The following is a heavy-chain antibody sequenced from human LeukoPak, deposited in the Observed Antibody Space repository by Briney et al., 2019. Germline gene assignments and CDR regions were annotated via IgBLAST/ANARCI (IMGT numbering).Heavy chain of an antibody. CDR3: ARPPNIAAAGQD. D-gene: IGHD6-13*01. Sequence: GGSLRLSCAASGFTFNNYWMTWVRQAPGKGLEWVANIKRDGSEKYYVDSVKGRFTISRDNAKNSLYLQMNSLRAEDTAVYYCARPPNIAAAGQDWGQGTLVTVSS. V-gene: IGHV3-7*01. CDR2: IKRDGSEK. J-gene: IGHJ4*02. CDR1: GFTFNNYW.